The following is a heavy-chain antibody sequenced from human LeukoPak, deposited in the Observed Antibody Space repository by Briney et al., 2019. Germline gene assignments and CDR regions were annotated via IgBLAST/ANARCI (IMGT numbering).Heavy chain of an antibody. CDR1: GYTFTIYG. CDR2: ISAYNGDT. J-gene: IGHJ4*02. Sequence: ASVKVSCKASGYTFTIYGFSWVRQAPGQGLEWMGWISAYNGDTSYAQRLQGRVTMTTDTSTSTVYMELRSLRSDDTAVYYCARDYGGMSTIRDFGYWGQGTLVTVSS. CDR3: ARDYGGMSTIRDFGY. V-gene: IGHV1-18*01. D-gene: IGHD5-24*01.